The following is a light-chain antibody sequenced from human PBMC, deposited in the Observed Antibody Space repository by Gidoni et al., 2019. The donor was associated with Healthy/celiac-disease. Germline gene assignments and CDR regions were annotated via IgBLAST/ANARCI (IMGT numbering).Light chain of an antibody. CDR1: SSNIGAGYD. V-gene: IGLV1-40*01. J-gene: IGLJ3*02. Sequence: QSVLPPPPSVSGAPGQRVTISCTGSSSNIGAGYDVHWYQQLPGTAPKLLIYGNSNRPSGVPDRFSGSKSGNSASLAITGLQAEDEADYYCQSYDSSLSGWVFGGGTKLTV. CDR2: GNS. CDR3: QSYDSSLSGWV.